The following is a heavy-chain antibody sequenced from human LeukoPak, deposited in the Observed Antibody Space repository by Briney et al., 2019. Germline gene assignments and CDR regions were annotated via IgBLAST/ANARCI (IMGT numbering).Heavy chain of an antibody. J-gene: IGHJ4*02. V-gene: IGHV4-59*01. Sequence: SETLSLTCTVSGGSISSYYWSWIRQPPGKGLEWIGFIYYSGSTNYNPSLKSRVTISVDTSKNQFSLKLSSVTAADTAVYYCASYSYYYDSSGYFDYWGQGTLVTVSS. CDR3: ASYSYYYDSSGYFDY. D-gene: IGHD3-22*01. CDR2: IYYSGST. CDR1: GGSISSYY.